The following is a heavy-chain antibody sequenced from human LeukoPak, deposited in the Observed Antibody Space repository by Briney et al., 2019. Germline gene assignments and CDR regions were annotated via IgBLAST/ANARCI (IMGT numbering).Heavy chain of an antibody. CDR3: ARDYGSGSYDIYYYYYGMDV. V-gene: IGHV1-69*13. J-gene: IGHJ6*02. D-gene: IGHD3-10*01. Sequence: GASVKVSCKASGGTFSSYGISWVRQAPGQGLEWMGGIIPIFGTANYAQKFQGRVTITADESTSTAYMELSSLRSEDTAVYYCARDYGSGSYDIYYYYYGMDVWGQGTTVTVSS. CDR2: IIPIFGTA. CDR1: GGTFSSYG.